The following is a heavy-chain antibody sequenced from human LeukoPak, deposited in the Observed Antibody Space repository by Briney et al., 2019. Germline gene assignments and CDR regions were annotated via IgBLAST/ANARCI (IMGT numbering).Heavy chain of an antibody. V-gene: IGHV1-46*01. CDR2: INPSDGAT. J-gene: IGHJ6*03. CDR1: GYTFTMYF. D-gene: IGHD1-26*01. Sequence: GASVKVSCKASGYTFTMYFIHWVRQAPGQGLEWMGMINPSDGATTYAQRFQGRVTMTRDMSTTTVYMDLRSLRSDVTAVYFWAREQRGGLSGRLWGLFASYYTYYYMDVWGRGTTVTVSS. CDR3: AREQRGGLSGRLWGLFASYYTYYYMDV.